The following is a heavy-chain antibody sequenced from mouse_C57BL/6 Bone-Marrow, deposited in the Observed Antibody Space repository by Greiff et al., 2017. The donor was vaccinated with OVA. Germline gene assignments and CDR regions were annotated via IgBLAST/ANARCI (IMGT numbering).Heavy chain of an antibody. V-gene: IGHV14-4*01. CDR1: GFNITDYY. J-gene: IGHJ2*01. Sequence: VHVKQSGAELVRPGASVKLSCTASGFNITDYYMHWVKQRPEQGLEWIGWIDPENGDTEYASKFQGKATVTADTSSNTAYLQLGSLTSEDTAVYYCITGSKYFYYFDFWGQGTTLTVSS. D-gene: IGHD2-5*01. CDR2: IDPENGDT. CDR3: ITGSKYFYYFDF.